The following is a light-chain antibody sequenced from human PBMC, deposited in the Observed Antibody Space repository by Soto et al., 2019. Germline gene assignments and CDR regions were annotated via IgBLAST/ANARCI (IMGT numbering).Light chain of an antibody. Sequence: DFQLTQSPSFLSASVGDRVTITCRASQGISSYLAWYQQKPGKAPKLLIYAASTLQSGVPSRFSGSGSGTEFTLPISSLQPEDFATYYCQQLNSYHTFGQGTKLEIK. J-gene: IGKJ2*01. CDR1: QGISSY. CDR2: AAS. CDR3: QQLNSYHT. V-gene: IGKV1-9*01.